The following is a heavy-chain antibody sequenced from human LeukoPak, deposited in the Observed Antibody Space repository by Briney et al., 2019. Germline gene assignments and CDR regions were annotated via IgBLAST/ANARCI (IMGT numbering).Heavy chain of an antibody. J-gene: IGHJ6*02. CDR3: AKIAVAGNYYYYGMDV. V-gene: IGHV4-61*02. CDR1: GGSISSGSYY. CDR2: IYTSGST. Sequence: SETLSLTRTVSGGSISSGSYYWSWIRQPAGKGLEWIGRIYTSGSTNYNPSLKSRVTISVDTSKNQFSLKLSSVTAADTAVYYCAKIAVAGNYYYYGMDVWGQGTTVTVSS. D-gene: IGHD6-19*01.